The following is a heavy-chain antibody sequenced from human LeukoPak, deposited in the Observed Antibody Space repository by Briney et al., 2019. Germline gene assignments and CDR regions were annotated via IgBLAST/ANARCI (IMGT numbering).Heavy chain of an antibody. CDR1: GFTVSSNY. CDR2: IYSACST. D-gene: IGHD6-25*01. V-gene: IGHV3-66*01. J-gene: IGHJ4*02. Sequence: GRSLRLSCAVSGFTVSSNYTSWVRQAPGKGLEWVSVIYSACSTYYADSVKGRFTISRDNSKNTVHLQMDSLRAEDTAVYYCARDLHSPAAMEGYWGQGTLVTVSS. CDR3: ARDLHSPAAMEGY.